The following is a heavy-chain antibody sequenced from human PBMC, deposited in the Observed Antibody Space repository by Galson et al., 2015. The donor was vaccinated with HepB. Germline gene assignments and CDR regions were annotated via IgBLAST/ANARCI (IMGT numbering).Heavy chain of an antibody. CDR1: GFTLSNAW. V-gene: IGHV3-15*07. D-gene: IGHD6-13*01. CDR3: ASGDSSSWYGDFDN. J-gene: IGHJ4*02. Sequence: SLRLSCAASGFTLSNAWMNWVSQAPGKGLEWVGRIKNKNDGGTTDYAAPVKGRFIVSRDDSRNTLYLHMNRLKTEDTAVYYCASGDSSSWYGDFDNWGQGTLVTVSS. CDR2: IKNKNDGGTT.